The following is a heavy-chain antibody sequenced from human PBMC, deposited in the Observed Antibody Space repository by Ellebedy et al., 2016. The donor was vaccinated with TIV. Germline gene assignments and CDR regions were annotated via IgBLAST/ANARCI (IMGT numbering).Heavy chain of an antibody. V-gene: IGHV3-30-3*01. Sequence: GESLKISCAASGFIFGSYGMHWVRQAPGKGLEWVTVISYEGSNEYYADSVKGRFTISRDNSKNTLYLQMNSLRAEDTAVYYCARGGTYSYDSRSYPDFDYWGQGTLVTVSS. D-gene: IGHD3-22*01. CDR3: ARGGTYSYDSRSYPDFDY. CDR1: GFIFGSYG. J-gene: IGHJ4*02. CDR2: ISYEGSNE.